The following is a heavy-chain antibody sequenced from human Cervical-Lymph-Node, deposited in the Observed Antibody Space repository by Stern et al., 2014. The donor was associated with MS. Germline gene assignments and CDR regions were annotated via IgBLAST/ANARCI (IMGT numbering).Heavy chain of an antibody. CDR1: GYTFTSYW. CDR2: IFPGGSDI. V-gene: IGHV5-51*01. J-gene: IGHJ4*02. Sequence: EMQLVESGPEVKRPGESLKISCQASGYTFTSYWIGWVRQMPGKGLEWIAIIFPGGSDIRYSPSFQGQVTISADKSGSTAYLQWNNLKASDTAIYYCARQRYFDYWGQGTLVTVSS. CDR3: ARQRYFDY.